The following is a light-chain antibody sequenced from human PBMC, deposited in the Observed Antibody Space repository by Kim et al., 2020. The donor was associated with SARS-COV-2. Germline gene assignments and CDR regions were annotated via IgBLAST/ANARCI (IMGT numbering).Light chain of an antibody. CDR2: GAS. CDR3: QQYNNWPPL. J-gene: IGKJ5*01. Sequence: VSPGERATLSCRASQSVSSNLAWYQQKPGQAPRLLIYGASTRATGIPARFSGSGSGTEFTLTISSLQSEDFAVYYCQQYNNWPPLFGQGTRLEIK. CDR1: QSVSSN. V-gene: IGKV3-15*01.